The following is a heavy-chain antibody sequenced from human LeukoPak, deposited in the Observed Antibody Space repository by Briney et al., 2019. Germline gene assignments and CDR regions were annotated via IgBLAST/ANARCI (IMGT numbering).Heavy chain of an antibody. CDR1: GFTFSSYS. CDR2: ISSSSSYI. CDR3: ASSEQQLTTFDY. V-gene: IGHV3-21*01. Sequence: PGGSLRLSCAASGFTFSSYSMNWVRQAPGKGLEWVSSISSSSSYIYYADSVKGRFTISRDNAKNSLYLQMNSLRAEDTAVYYCASSEQQLTTFDYWGQGTLVTVSS. D-gene: IGHD6-13*01. J-gene: IGHJ4*02.